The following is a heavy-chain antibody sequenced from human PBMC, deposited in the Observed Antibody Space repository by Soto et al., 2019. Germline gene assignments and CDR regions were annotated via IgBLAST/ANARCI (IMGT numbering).Heavy chain of an antibody. CDR3: ARSYGDSWFDP. CDR1: GYTFTSYA. Sequence: ASVKVSCKASGYTFTSYAMHWVRQAPGQRLEWMGWINAGNGNTKYSQKFQGRVTITRDTPASTAYMELSSLRSEDTAVYYCARSYGDSWFDPWGQGTLVTVSS. D-gene: IGHD4-17*01. J-gene: IGHJ5*02. V-gene: IGHV1-3*01. CDR2: INAGNGNT.